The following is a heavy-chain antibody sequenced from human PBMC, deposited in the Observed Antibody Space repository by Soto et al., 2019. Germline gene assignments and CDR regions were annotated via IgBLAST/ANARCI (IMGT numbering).Heavy chain of an antibody. D-gene: IGHD3-10*01. Sequence: VGSLRLSCAASGFTVSSNYMSWVRQAPGKGLEWVSVIYSGGSTYYADSVKGRFTISRDNSKNTLYLQMNSLRAEDTAVYYCARDRPVLLWFGGGMDVWGKGTTVTVSS. CDR1: GFTVSSNY. J-gene: IGHJ6*04. CDR3: ARDRPVLLWFGGGMDV. V-gene: IGHV3-66*01. CDR2: IYSGGST.